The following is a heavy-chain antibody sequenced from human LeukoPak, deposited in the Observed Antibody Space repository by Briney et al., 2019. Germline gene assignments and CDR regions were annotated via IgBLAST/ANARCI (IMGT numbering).Heavy chain of an antibody. D-gene: IGHD3-22*01. V-gene: IGHV4-59*01. J-gene: IGHJ4*02. Sequence: SETLSLTCNVSGASMSSYYWSWIRQPPGKGLEWIGYIYYSGSTNYNPSLKSRVTISVDTSKNQFSLKLSSVTAADTAVYYCASSYYYDSSGLPGHWGQGTLVTVSS. CDR3: ASSYYYDSSGLPGH. CDR1: GASMSSYY. CDR2: IYYSGST.